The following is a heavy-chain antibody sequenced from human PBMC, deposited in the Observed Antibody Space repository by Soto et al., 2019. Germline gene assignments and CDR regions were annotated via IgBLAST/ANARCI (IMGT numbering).Heavy chain of an antibody. Sequence: ASVKVSCKASGYTFTGYYMHWVRQAPGQGLEWMGWINPNSGGTNYAQKFQGRVTMTRDTSISTAYMELSRLRSDDTAVYYCARDGVDTAMVDYYYYSMDVWGQGTTVTVSS. CDR1: GYTFTGYY. CDR3: ARDGVDTAMVDYYYYSMDV. D-gene: IGHD5-18*01. V-gene: IGHV1-2*02. J-gene: IGHJ6*02. CDR2: INPNSGGT.